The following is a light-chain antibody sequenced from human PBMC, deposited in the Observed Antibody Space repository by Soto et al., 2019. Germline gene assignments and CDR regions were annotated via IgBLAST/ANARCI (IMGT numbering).Light chain of an antibody. CDR3: QKYNSAPLS. CDR1: QDISNY. J-gene: IGKJ4*01. Sequence: DIQMTQSPSSLSASVGDRVTITCRASQDISNYLAWYQQKPGKVPKFLMSAASTFQSGVPSRFSGSGSGTYFTLTISSLQPEDVATDYCQKYNSAPLSFGGGTKVDSK. CDR2: AAS. V-gene: IGKV1-27*01.